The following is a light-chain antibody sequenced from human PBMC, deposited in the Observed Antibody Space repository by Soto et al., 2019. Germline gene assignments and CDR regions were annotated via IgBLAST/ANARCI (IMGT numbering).Light chain of an antibody. V-gene: IGLV4-69*01. Sequence: QSVLTQSPSASASLGASVKLTCTLSSGHSSYAIAWHQQQPEKGPRYLMKLNSDGSHSKGDGIPDRFSGSSSGAERYLTISSLQSEDEADDYCQTAGVFGGGTKLTVL. CDR2: LNSDGSH. J-gene: IGLJ2*01. CDR1: SGHSSYA. CDR3: QTAGV.